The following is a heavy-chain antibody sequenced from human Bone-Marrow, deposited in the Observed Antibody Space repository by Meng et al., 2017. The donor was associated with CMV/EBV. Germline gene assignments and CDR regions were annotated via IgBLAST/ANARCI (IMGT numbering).Heavy chain of an antibody. J-gene: IGHJ6*02. V-gene: IGHV3-48*03. CDR2: ISTSGSTI. CDR3: ASGSDYSNYYYYGMDV. Sequence: GESLKISCTASGFTFANYEMNWVRQAPGKGLEWIAYISTSGSTIFYADSVKGRFIISRDDAENSLYLQMNSLRAEDTAVYYCASGSDYSNYYYYGMDVWGQGTTVTVSS. D-gene: IGHD4-11*01. CDR1: GFTFANYE.